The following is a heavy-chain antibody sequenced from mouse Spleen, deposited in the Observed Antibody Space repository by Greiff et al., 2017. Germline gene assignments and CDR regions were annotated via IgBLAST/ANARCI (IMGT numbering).Heavy chain of an antibody. Sequence: EVMLVESGGGLVKPGGSLKLSCAASGFTFSDYGMAWVRQAPGKGPEWVASISNLAYSIYYADTVTGRFTISRENAKNTLYLEMSSLRSEDTAMYYCARQDNARYYFDYWGQGTTLTVSS. CDR2: ISNLAYSI. J-gene: IGHJ2*01. V-gene: IGHV5-15*01. D-gene: IGHD6-1*01. CDR1: GFTFSDYG. CDR3: ARQDNARYYFDY.